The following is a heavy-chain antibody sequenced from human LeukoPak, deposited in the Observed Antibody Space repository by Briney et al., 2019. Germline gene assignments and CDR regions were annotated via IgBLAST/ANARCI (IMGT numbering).Heavy chain of an antibody. J-gene: IGHJ4*02. V-gene: IGHV3-74*01. CDR3: AKDRWSGYQLLYYFDY. CDR1: GFTFSSSW. CDR2: IKTDGSTT. Sequence: GGSLRLSCAVSGFTFSSSWMHWVRQAPGKGLVWVSHIKTDGSTTAYADSVKGRFTISRDNAKNTLYLQMNSLRAEDTAVYYCAKDRWSGYQLLYYFDYWGQGTLVTVSS. D-gene: IGHD3-3*01.